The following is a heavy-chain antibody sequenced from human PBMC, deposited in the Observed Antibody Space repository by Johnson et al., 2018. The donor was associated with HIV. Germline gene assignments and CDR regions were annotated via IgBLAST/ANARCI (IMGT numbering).Heavy chain of an antibody. Sequence: VQLVESGGGVVQPGGSLRLSCKASGFTFSDCAMSWVRQGPGKGLEWVSAITVSGDNTYYADSVKGRFTISRDNAKNSLYLQMNSLRAEDTAVYYCVREEGNDILTRGDAFDIWGQGTVVTVSS. D-gene: IGHD3-9*01. V-gene: IGHV3-23*04. CDR2: ITVSGDNT. CDR1: GFTFSDCA. CDR3: VREEGNDILTRGDAFDI. J-gene: IGHJ3*02.